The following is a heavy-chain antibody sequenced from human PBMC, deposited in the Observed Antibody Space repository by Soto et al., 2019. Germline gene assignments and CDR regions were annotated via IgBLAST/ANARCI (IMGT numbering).Heavy chain of an antibody. D-gene: IGHD3-10*01. CDR1: GFSISTSGVG. V-gene: IGHV2-5*01. Sequence: SGPTLVNPTQTLTLTCTFSGFSISTSGVGVGWIRQPPGKALELLALIYWNDDKRYSPSLKSRLPITKDTSKNQVVLTMTNMDPVDSATYYCAHMLVLWFGDIDYFEYWGQGTLLTVSS. CDR3: AHMLVLWFGDIDYFEY. CDR2: IYWNDDK. J-gene: IGHJ4*02.